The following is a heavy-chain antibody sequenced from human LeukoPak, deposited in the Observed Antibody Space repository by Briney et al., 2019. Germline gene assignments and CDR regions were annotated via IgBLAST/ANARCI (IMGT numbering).Heavy chain of an antibody. V-gene: IGHV3-30*04. D-gene: IGHD3-16*01. CDR1: AFTFSSYA. CDR2: ISYDGSNK. CDR3: AREMIRNNWFDP. J-gene: IGHJ5*02. Sequence: GGSLRLSCAASAFTFSSYAMRWVRQAPGKGLEWEAVISYDGSNKYYADSVKGRFTISRDTSKNTLYLQMNSLRAEDTAVYYCAREMIRNNWFDPWGQGTLFTVSS.